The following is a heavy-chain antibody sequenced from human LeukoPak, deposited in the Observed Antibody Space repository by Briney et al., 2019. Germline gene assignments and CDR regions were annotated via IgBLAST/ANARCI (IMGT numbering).Heavy chain of an antibody. CDR1: GFTFSSYT. CDR2: VSYDGTKI. CDR3: ARDRVQIWSYVGTFDS. D-gene: IGHD5-18*01. V-gene: IGHV3-30-3*01. Sequence: GGSLRLSCAASGFTFSSYTMHWVRQAPGKGLEWVALVSYDGTKINYADSVKGRFTMSRDISKNTLYLQMNSLKPGDTAVYYCARDRVQIWSYVGTFDSWGQGTLVTVSS. J-gene: IGHJ4*02.